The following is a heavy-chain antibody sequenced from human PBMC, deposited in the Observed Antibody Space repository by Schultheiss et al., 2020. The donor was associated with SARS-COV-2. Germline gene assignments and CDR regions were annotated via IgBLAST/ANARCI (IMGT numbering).Heavy chain of an antibody. CDR3: ARDDRWTVTTGAFDI. V-gene: IGHV4-61*01. CDR2: IYYSGST. CDR1: GGSVSSGSYY. D-gene: IGHD4-11*01. Sequence: SETLSLTCTVSGGSVSSGSYYWSWIRQPPGKGLEWIGYIYYSGSTNYNPSLKSRVTISVDTSKNQFSLKLSSVTAADTAVYYCARDDRWTVTTGAFDIWGQGTMVTVSS. J-gene: IGHJ3*02.